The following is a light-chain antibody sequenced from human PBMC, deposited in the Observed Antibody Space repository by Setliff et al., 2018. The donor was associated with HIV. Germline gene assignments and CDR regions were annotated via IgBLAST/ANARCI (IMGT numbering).Light chain of an antibody. CDR2: SND. V-gene: IGLV1-44*01. CDR3: ATWDDSLKGVV. J-gene: IGLJ2*01. Sequence: QSALTQPPSASGTPGQRVTISCSGSRSNIRSNTVNWYQQLPGTAPKLLIHSNDQRPSGVPDRFSGSKSGTSASLAISGLQSEDEADYYCATWDDSLKGVVFGGGTKGTVL. CDR1: RSNIRSNT.